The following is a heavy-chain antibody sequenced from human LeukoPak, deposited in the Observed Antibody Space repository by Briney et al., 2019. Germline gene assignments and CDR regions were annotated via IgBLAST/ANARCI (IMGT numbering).Heavy chain of an antibody. V-gene: IGHV4-59*08. CDR3: ARPVRLQNVKWYLDL. D-gene: IGHD5-24*01. J-gene: IGHJ2*01. Sequence: SETLSLTCAVYGGSFSGYYWSWIRQPPGKGLEWIGYIYYSGSTNYNTTNYNPSLTSRVTISVDASKNQFSLKLTSVTAADTAVYYCARPVRLQNVKWYLDLWGRGTLVTVSS. CDR2: IYYSGSTNYNTT. CDR1: GGSFSGYY.